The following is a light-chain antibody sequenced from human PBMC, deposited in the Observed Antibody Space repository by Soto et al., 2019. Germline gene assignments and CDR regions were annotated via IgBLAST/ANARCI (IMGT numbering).Light chain of an antibody. Sequence: DIQMTQSPSTLSGSVGDRVTITCRASQTISSWLAWYQQKPGKAPKLLIYKASTLKSGVPSRFSGSGSGTEFTLTISSLQPDDFATYYCQHYNSYSEEFGQGTKLYIK. J-gene: IGKJ1*01. CDR3: QHYNSYSEE. CDR2: KAS. CDR1: QTISSW. V-gene: IGKV1-5*03.